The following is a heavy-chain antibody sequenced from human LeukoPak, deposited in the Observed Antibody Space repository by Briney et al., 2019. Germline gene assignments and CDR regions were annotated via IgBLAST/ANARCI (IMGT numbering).Heavy chain of an antibody. V-gene: IGHV3-23*01. Sequence: GASVKVSCKASGYTFTSYAMSWVRQAPGKGLEWVSAISGSGGSTYYADSVKGRFTISRDNSKNTLYLQMNSLRAEDTAVYYCAKKPSITMVRGVLDYWGQGTLVTVSS. CDR3: AKKPSITMVRGVLDY. D-gene: IGHD3-10*01. CDR2: ISGSGGST. CDR1: GYTFTSYA. J-gene: IGHJ4*02.